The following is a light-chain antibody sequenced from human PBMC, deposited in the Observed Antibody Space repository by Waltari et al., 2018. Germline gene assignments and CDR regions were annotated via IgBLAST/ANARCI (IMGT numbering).Light chain of an antibody. CDR3: QAWHSSTVV. V-gene: IGLV3-1*01. Sequence: SYELTQPPSVSVSPGQTASITCSGDKLGDNYACWYQQKPGQSPVLVMYQDNKRPSGIPERFSGSNSGNTATLTISGTQALDEADYYCQAWHSSTVVFGGGTKLTVL. CDR1: KLGDNY. CDR2: QDN. J-gene: IGLJ2*01.